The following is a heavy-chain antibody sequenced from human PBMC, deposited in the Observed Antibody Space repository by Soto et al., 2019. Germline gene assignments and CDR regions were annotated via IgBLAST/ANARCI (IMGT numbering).Heavy chain of an antibody. Sequence: QVQLVQSGAEVKKPGSSVKVSCKASGGTFSSYAISWVRQAPGQGLEWMGGIIPIFGTANYAQKFHGRVTITADESTSTAYMELSSLRSEDTAVYYCARDNSGSYDEVPRHWGQGTLVTVSS. J-gene: IGHJ4*02. CDR3: ARDNSGSYDEVPRH. V-gene: IGHV1-69*12. CDR1: GGTFSSYA. D-gene: IGHD1-26*01. CDR2: IIPIFGTA.